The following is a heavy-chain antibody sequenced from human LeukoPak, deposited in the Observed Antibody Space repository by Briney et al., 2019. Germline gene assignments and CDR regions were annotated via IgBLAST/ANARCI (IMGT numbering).Heavy chain of an antibody. Sequence: GGSLRLSCAASGFTFSTYALSWVRQAPGKGLEWVSAISGGITYYADSVKGRFTISRDNSKNTLCLQMNNLRAEDTAVYYCAKEYCSSTTCYGCFDYWGQGTLVTVSS. CDR1: GFTFSTYA. CDR2: ISGGIT. J-gene: IGHJ4*02. CDR3: AKEYCSSTTCYGCFDY. V-gene: IGHV3-23*01. D-gene: IGHD2-2*01.